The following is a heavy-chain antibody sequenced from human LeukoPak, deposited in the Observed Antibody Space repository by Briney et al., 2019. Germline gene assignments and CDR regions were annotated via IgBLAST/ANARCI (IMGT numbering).Heavy chain of an antibody. V-gene: IGHV5-10-1*01. CDR2: IDPSDSYT. D-gene: IGHD6-6*01. Sequence: GESLKISCKGSGSSFTSYWISGVRQMPGKGLEWMGRIDPSDSYTNYSPSFQGHVTISADKSISTAYLQWSSLKASDTAMYYCARHVSSIAARSLLDYWGQGTLVTVSS. CDR3: ARHVSSIAARSLLDY. CDR1: GSSFTSYW. J-gene: IGHJ4*02.